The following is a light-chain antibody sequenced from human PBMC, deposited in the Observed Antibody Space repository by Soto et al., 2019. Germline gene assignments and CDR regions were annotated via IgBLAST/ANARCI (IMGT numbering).Light chain of an antibody. J-gene: IGLJ1*01. CDR2: EVT. CDR1: TSDVGGYNY. CDR3: GSYTGSINYV. Sequence: QSVLTQPASVSGSLGQSITISCTGTTSDVGGYNYVPWYQQHPGKAPILMIYEVTNRPSGVSNRFSGSKSGNTASLTISGLQVEDEAEYYCGSYTGSINYVFGTGTKVTV. V-gene: IGLV2-14*01.